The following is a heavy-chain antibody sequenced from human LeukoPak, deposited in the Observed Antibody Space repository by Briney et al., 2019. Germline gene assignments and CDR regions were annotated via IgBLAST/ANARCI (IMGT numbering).Heavy chain of an antibody. Sequence: SETLSLTCAVYGGSFSGYYWSWIRQPPGKGLEWIGEIDHGGSTNYNPSLKSRVIISVDTSKNQFSLKVNSVTAADTALYYCASRRDGYVNPFDCWGQGTQVTVSP. D-gene: IGHD5-24*01. CDR1: GGSFSGYY. CDR3: ASRRDGYVNPFDC. V-gene: IGHV4-34*01. CDR2: IDHGGST. J-gene: IGHJ4*02.